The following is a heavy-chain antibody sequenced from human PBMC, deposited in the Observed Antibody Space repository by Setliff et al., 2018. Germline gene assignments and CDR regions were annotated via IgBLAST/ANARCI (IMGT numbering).Heavy chain of an antibody. V-gene: IGHV3-23*01. CDR3: ERLVLNDYDSSGYYSAMAYYYYMDV. D-gene: IGHD3-22*01. Sequence: GGSLRLSCAASGFTFGSYAMNWVRQAPGKGLECVSAFSYSGGDTYYADSVKGRFTISRDNSKNTLYLQMNSLKSDDTAVYYCERLVLNDYDSSGYYSAMAYYYYMDVWGKGPTVTVYS. CDR2: FSYSGGDT. J-gene: IGHJ6*03. CDR1: GFTFGSYA.